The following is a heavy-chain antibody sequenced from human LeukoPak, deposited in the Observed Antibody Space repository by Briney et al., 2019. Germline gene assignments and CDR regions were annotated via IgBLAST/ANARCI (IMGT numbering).Heavy chain of an antibody. D-gene: IGHD6-19*01. CDR2: ISASGGSS. J-gene: IGHJ4*02. CDR3: AKEMALGIAVAGFFDF. Sequence: GGSLRLSCAASGFTFSNYAINWVRQAPGKGLEWVSAISASGGSSYYADSARDRFTISRDNSKNMLYLKMSSLRAEDTAVYYCAKEMALGIAVAGFFDFWGQGTLVTVSS. V-gene: IGHV3-23*01. CDR1: GFTFSNYA.